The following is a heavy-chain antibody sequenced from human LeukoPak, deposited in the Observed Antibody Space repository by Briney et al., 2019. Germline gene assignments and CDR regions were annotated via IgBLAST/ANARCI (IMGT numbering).Heavy chain of an antibody. D-gene: IGHD2-15*01. CDR1: GFTFSSYA. Sequence: GGSLRLSCAASGFTFSSYAMSWVRQAPGKGLEWVSAISGSGGSTYYVESVKGRSTISIDNSKNTLYLQMNSLRAEDTAVYYCANSVYSMGVGESAKDYWGQGTMVTVSS. J-gene: IGHJ4*02. V-gene: IGHV3-23*01. CDR3: ANSVYSMGVGESAKDY. CDR2: ISGSGGST.